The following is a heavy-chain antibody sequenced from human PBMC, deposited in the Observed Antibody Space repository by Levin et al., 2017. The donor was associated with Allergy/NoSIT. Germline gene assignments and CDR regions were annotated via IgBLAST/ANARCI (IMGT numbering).Heavy chain of an antibody. CDR2: IKSKAGGGTA. CDR3: TTGMAGN. J-gene: IGHJ4*02. V-gene: IGHV3-15*01. Sequence: GGSLRLSCAASGFTFSNAWMSWVRQAPGKGLEWVGRIKSKAGGGTADYAAPVKGRFTISRDDSKNALYLQMNSLKTEDTALYYCTTGMAGNWGQGALVTVSS. CDR1: GFTFSNAW. D-gene: IGHD2-8*01.